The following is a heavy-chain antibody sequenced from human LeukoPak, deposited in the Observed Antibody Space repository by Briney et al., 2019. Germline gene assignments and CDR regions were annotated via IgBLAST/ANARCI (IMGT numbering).Heavy chain of an antibody. D-gene: IGHD1-1*01. CDR2: INPNSGGT. Sequence: ASVKVSCKASGYTFTGYYMHWVRQAPGQALEWMGRINPNSGGTNYAQKFQGRVTMDRDTSISTAYMGLRRLRSDDTAVYSCARAQTGAVRDWGQGTLVTVSS. V-gene: IGHV1-2*06. CDR1: GYTFTGYY. CDR3: ARAQTGAVRD. J-gene: IGHJ4*02.